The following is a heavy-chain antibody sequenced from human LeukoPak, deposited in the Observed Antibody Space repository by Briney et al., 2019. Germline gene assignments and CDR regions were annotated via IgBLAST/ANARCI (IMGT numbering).Heavy chain of an antibody. D-gene: IGHD3-3*01. CDR3: ARVLFTNGFDP. J-gene: IGHJ5*02. CDR2: IYYSGIS. CDR1: GASISSGDYY. Sequence: SETLSLTCSVSGASISSGDYYWSWIRQPPGKGLEWLGYIYYSGISYYNPSLNSRLTISVDTSQNRISLKLKSVTAADTAVYYCARVLFTNGFDPWGQGTLVTVSS. V-gene: IGHV4-30-4*08.